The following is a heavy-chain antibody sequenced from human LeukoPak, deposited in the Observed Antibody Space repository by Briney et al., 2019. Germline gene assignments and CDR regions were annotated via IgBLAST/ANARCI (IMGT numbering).Heavy chain of an antibody. CDR1: GYSISSGYY. Sequence: SETLSLTCTVSGYSISSGYYWGWIRQPPGKGLEWIGNIYHTRSTYNNPSLKSRVTISVDTSKNQFSLKLSSVTAADTAVYYCARYCSGGSCPRGMFDPWGQGTLVTVSS. CDR3: ARYCSGGSCPRGMFDP. J-gene: IGHJ5*02. CDR2: IYHTRST. D-gene: IGHD2-15*01. V-gene: IGHV4-38-2*02.